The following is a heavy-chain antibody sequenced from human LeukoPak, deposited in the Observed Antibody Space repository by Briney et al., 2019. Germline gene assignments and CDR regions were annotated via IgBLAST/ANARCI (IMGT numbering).Heavy chain of an antibody. D-gene: IGHD5-18*01. CDR3: ARVLRAASWRSYDY. CDR2: IYYSGST. Sequence: SETLSLTCTVSGGSISSGDYYRSWIRQPPGKGLEWIGYIYYSGSTNYNPSLKSRVTISIDTSRNQFSLRLNSMTAADTAVYYCARVLRAASWRSYDYWGQGSLVTVSS. J-gene: IGHJ4*02. CDR1: GGSISSGDYY. V-gene: IGHV4-61*08.